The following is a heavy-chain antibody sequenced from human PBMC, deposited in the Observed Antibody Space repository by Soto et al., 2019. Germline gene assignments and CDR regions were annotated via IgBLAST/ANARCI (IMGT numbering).Heavy chain of an antibody. J-gene: IGHJ3*02. CDR2: IIPVYGTT. CDR1: GGTFSYYA. Sequence: SSVKVSCKASGGTFSYYAISWVRQAPGQGLEWMGGIIPVYGTTNYAQKFQGRVTMTADESTSTAYMELRSLRSEDTAVYYCARGTAIGSPVFDIWG. V-gene: IGHV1-69*13. CDR3: ARGTAIGSPVFDI. D-gene: IGHD5-18*01.